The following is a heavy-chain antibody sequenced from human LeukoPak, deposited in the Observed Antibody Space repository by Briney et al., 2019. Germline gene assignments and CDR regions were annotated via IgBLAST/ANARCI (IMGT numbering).Heavy chain of an antibody. CDR3: ARGWRATAPHLDY. CDR1: GGSISSGGYY. J-gene: IGHJ4*02. D-gene: IGHD5-24*01. Sequence: PSETLSLTCTVSGGSISSGGYYWSWIRQHPGKGLEWIGYIYYSGSTYYNPSLKSRVTISVDTSKNQFSLKLSSVTAADTAVYYCARGWRATAPHLDYWGQGTLVTVSS. V-gene: IGHV4-31*03. CDR2: IYYSGST.